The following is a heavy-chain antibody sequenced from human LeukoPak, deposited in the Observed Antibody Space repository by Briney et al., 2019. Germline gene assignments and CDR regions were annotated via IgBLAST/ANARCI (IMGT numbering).Heavy chain of an antibody. CDR3: AKDRGAIAVAGHFDY. V-gene: IGHV3-23*01. Sequence: GGSLGLSCAASGFTFSSYPLSWVRQAPGKGREWVHVISGSGGSTYYADSVKGRFTISRDNSKSTLYLQMSSLRAEDTAVYYCAKDRGAIAVAGHFDYWGQGTLVTVSS. J-gene: IGHJ4*02. CDR1: GFTFSSYP. CDR2: ISGSGGST. D-gene: IGHD6-19*01.